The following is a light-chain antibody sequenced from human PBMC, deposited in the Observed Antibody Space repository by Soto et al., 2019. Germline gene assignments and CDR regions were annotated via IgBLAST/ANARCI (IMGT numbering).Light chain of an antibody. CDR2: EGF. V-gene: IGLV2-14*02. CDR1: TSHIGSYNL. Sequence: QSVLTQPASVSGSPGQSITISCTGTTSHIGSYNLVSWNQQHPIYEGFKGPSGVSNRFSGSKSGNTASLTISGLQAEDETDYYCSSYTSSSTYVFGTGTKLTVL. CDR3: SSYTSSSTYV. J-gene: IGLJ1*01.